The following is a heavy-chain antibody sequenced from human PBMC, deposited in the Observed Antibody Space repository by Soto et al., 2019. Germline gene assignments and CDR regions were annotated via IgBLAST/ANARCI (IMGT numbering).Heavy chain of an antibody. CDR3: ERAGYSTSLYGILSTGAHGVEIYY. CDR2: ISPYTANT. Sequence: QIQMVQSGAEVKKPGASVKVSCKASGYTFLSYGISWVRPAPGQGIEWMVWISPYTANTNYAQKFQGRVNMTTDTSKSTAYNALRSVISDDSAVYYCERAGYSTSLYGILSTGAHGVEIYYCGQGTRVPVSS. CDR1: GYTFLSYG. J-gene: IGHJ4*02. D-gene: IGHD6-13*01. V-gene: IGHV1-18*01.